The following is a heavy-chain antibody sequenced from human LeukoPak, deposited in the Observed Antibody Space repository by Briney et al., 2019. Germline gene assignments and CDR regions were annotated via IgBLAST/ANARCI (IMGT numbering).Heavy chain of an antibody. V-gene: IGHV3-30*18. CDR2: LSFDGSSE. CDR3: AKGSGSSGWNDLLGVVDY. CDR1: GFAFSTYG. D-gene: IGHD6-19*01. Sequence: GGSLRLSCAASGFAFSTYGIHWVRQAPGKGLEWVAVLSFDGSSEYYADSVKSRFTVSRDNSKNTLYLQMNSLRDEDTAVYYCAKGSGSSGWNDLLGVVDYWGQGTLVTVSS. J-gene: IGHJ4*02.